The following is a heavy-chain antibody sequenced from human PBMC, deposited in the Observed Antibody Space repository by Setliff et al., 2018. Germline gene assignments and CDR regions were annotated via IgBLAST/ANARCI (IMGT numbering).Heavy chain of an antibody. CDR1: GLSLSSTTYY. CDR3: ARDRTAYSYDLDV. J-gene: IGHJ6*02. D-gene: IGHD3-16*01. CDR2: INHSGST. Sequence: SETLSLTCTVSGLSLSSTTYYWAWVRQPPGKGLEWVAEINHSGSTNYNPSLKSRVTISVDTSRNQFSLKLSSVTAADTAVYYCARDRTAYSYDLDVWGQGTTVTVSS. V-gene: IGHV4-39*07.